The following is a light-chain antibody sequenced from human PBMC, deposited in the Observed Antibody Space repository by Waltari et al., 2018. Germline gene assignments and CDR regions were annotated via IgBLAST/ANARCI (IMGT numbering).Light chain of an antibody. V-gene: IGKV2-28*01. J-gene: IGKJ4*01. CDR3: MQALQTPLT. Sequence: DIVMTQSPLSLPVTPGEPASISCRSSQSLLHSNGYNYLDWYLQKTGQSPQLLIYLGSNRASGVPDRFSCSGSGTDFTLKISRVEAEDVGVYYCMQALQTPLTFGGGTKVEIK. CDR2: LGS. CDR1: QSLLHSNGYNY.